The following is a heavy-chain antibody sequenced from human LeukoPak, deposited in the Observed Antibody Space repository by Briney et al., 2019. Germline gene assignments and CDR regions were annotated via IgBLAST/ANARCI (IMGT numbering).Heavy chain of an antibody. D-gene: IGHD3/OR15-3a*01. Sequence: SETLSLTCAVSGGSISSGGYSWSWIRQPPGKGLEWIGYIYHSGSTYYNPSLKSRVTISVDTSKNQFSLKLSSVTAADTAVYYCARLDSRASGDYWGQGTLVTVSS. CDR1: GGSISSGGYS. V-gene: IGHV4-30-2*03. CDR3: ARLDSRASGDY. CDR2: IYHSGST. J-gene: IGHJ4*02.